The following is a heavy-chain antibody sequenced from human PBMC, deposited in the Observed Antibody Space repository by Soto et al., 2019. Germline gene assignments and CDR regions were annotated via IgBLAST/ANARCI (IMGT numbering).Heavy chain of an antibody. CDR2: TYYRSKWYN. V-gene: IGHV6-1*01. Sequence: SQTLSLTCAISGDSVSSDSAAWNWIRQSPSRGLEWLGRTYYRSKWYNDYAVSVKSRITINPDTSKNHVSLQLKSVTPEDTAVYYCARDLDQNPSHLFDYWGQGTLVTVSS. J-gene: IGHJ4*02. CDR1: GDSVSSDSAA. D-gene: IGHD1-1*01. CDR3: ARDLDQNPSHLFDY.